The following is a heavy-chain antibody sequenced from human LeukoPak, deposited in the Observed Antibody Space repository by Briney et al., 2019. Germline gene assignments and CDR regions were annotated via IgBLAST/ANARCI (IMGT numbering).Heavy chain of an antibody. J-gene: IGHJ4*02. CDR2: IYHSGST. V-gene: IGHV4-30-2*01. CDR1: GGSISSGGYS. Sequence: SETLSLTCAVSGGSISSGGYSWSWIRQPPGKGLEWIGYIYHSGSTYYNPSLKSRVTMSVDRSKNQFSLKLSSVTAADTAVYYCAREGVYFDYWGRGTLVTVSS. D-gene: IGHD3-16*01. CDR3: AREGVYFDY.